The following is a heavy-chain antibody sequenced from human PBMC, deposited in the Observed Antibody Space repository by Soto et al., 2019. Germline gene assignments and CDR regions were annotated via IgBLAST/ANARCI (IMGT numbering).Heavy chain of an antibody. J-gene: IGHJ6*02. CDR3: ARGRYDFWSGYYRFEYYYYGMDV. Sequence: ASVKVSCKASGYTFTSYGISWVRQAPGQGLEWMGWISAYNGNTNYAQKLQGRVTMTTDTSTSTAYMELRSLGSDDTAVYYCARGRYDFWSGYYRFEYYYYGMDVWGQGTTVTVSS. D-gene: IGHD3-3*01. V-gene: IGHV1-18*01. CDR1: GYTFTSYG. CDR2: ISAYNGNT.